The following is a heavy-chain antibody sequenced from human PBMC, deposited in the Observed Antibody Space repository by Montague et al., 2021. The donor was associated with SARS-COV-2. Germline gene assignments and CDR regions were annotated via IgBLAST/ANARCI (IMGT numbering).Heavy chain of an antibody. D-gene: IGHD7-27*01. J-gene: IGHJ4*02. V-gene: IGHV4-59*01. CDR2: IYYSGTT. Sequence: SETLSLTCIVSGGSIISSFYWSWIRQPPGKGLEWVGYIYYSGTTNYNPSLKSRVTISVDTSKNQFSLKLTSVTAADTAVYYCARGSHWGDFFDSWGQGGLVTVSS. CDR1: GGSIISSFY. CDR3: ARGSHWGDFFDS.